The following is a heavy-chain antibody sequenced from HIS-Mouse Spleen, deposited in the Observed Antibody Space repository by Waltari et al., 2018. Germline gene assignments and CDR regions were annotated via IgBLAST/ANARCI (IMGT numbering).Heavy chain of an antibody. CDR2: IYYSGRT. D-gene: IGHD6-13*01. CDR3: AREIPYSSSWYDWYFDL. CDR1: GGSSSSSSYY. J-gene: IGHJ2*01. Sequence: QLQLQESGPGLVKPSETLSLTCTVPGGSSSSSSYYWGRIRQPPGKGLEWIGSIYYSGRTYYNPSLKSRVTISVDTSKNQFSLKLSSVTAADTAVYYCAREIPYSSSWYDWYFDLWGRGTLVTVSS. V-gene: IGHV4-39*07.